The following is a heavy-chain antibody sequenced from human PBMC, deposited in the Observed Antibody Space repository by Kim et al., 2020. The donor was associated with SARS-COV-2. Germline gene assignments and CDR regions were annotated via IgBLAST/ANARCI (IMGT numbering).Heavy chain of an antibody. CDR3: AKDQVPSSTSPGV. CDR1: GFTFSSYA. Sequence: GGSLRLSCAASGFTFSSYAMSWVRQAPGKGLEWVSAISGSGGSTYYADSVKGRFTISRDNSQNTLYLQMDSLRAVDTAVYYCAKDQVPSSTSPGVWGQGTLVTVSS. D-gene: IGHD2-2*01. J-gene: IGHJ4*02. CDR2: ISGSGGST. V-gene: IGHV3-23*01.